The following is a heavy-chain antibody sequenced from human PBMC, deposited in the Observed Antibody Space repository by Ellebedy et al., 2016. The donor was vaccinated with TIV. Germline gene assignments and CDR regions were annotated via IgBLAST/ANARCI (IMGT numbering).Heavy chain of an antibody. D-gene: IGHD3-10*01. Sequence: GGSLRLXCAASGFTFSNFGMHWVRQAPGKGLEWVAVISYDGTNKYYVDSVKGRFTISRDNSKNTLYLQMNSLRAEDTAVYYCTKDPYVYGSGSYLGYFEYWGQGTLVTVSS. V-gene: IGHV3-30*18. CDR2: ISYDGTNK. J-gene: IGHJ4*02. CDR1: GFTFSNFG. CDR3: TKDPYVYGSGSYLGYFEY.